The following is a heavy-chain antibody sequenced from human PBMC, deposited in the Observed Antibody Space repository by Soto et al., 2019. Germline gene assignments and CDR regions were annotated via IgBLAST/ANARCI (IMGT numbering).Heavy chain of an antibody. D-gene: IGHD1-26*01. CDR2: ISTYNGDT. Sequence: QVQLVQSGPEVRKPGASVKVSCEAPGYTFTTSGIGWVRQAPGQGLEWMGWISTYNGDTNSAQNFQGRVLMTADTSTGTAYLELMSLKSDGTAVYYCARQGSWPYYYYGLDVWGQGTIVTVSS. CDR3: ARQGSWPYYYYGLDV. V-gene: IGHV1-18*01. J-gene: IGHJ6*02. CDR1: GYTFTTSG.